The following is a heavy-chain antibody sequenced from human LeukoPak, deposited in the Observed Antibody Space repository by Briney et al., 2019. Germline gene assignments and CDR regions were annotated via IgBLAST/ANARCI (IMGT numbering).Heavy chain of an antibody. V-gene: IGHV1-8*01. CDR1: GYSFSSHD. CDR2: MNPKSGNT. Sequence: ASVKVSCKASGYSFSSHDINWVRQATGQGLEWMGWMNPKSGNTDHAQKFQGRVTISRNTSISVAYLELSSLRSEDTAVYYCARGYGDLNWFDPWGQGTLVTVSS. J-gene: IGHJ5*02. D-gene: IGHD4-17*01. CDR3: ARGYGDLNWFDP.